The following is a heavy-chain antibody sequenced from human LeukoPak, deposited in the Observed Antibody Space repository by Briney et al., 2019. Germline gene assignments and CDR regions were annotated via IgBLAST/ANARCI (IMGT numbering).Heavy chain of an antibody. Sequence: SETLSLTCTVSGGSISSSSYYWGWIRQPPGKGLEWIGSIYYSGSTYYNPSLKSRVTISVDTSKDQFSLKLSSVTAADMAVYYCARHIISRGYSYGAIDYWGQGTLVTVSS. D-gene: IGHD5-18*01. CDR1: GGSISSSSYY. V-gene: IGHV4-39*01. CDR3: ARHIISRGYSYGAIDY. CDR2: IYYSGST. J-gene: IGHJ4*02.